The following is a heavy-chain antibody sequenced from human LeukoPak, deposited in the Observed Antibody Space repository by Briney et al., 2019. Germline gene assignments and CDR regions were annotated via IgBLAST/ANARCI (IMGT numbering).Heavy chain of an antibody. V-gene: IGHV1-2*02. CDR3: ARDGTYCYGSGSYFY. Sequence: ASVKVSCKASGYTFTGYYMHWVRQAPGQGLEWMGWINPNSGGTNYAQKFQGRVTMTRDTSISTAYMELSRLRSDDTAVYYCARDGTYCYGSGSYFYWGQGTLVTVSS. D-gene: IGHD3-10*01. CDR2: INPNSGGT. J-gene: IGHJ4*02. CDR1: GYTFTGYY.